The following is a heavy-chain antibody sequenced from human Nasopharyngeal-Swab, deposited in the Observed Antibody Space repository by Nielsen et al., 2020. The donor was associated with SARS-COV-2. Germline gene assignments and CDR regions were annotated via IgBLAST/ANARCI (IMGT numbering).Heavy chain of an antibody. J-gene: IGHJ4*02. CDR3: ASSGWLHPFDN. Sequence: SETLSLTSTVSGGSISCYYWSWIRQPPGKGLGWIWYIYYSGSTNYNPSLKSRVTISVDTSKNQFSLKLYSVTAADTAVYYCASSGWLHPFDNWGPGTLVTVSS. CDR1: GGSISCYY. CDR2: IYYSGST. V-gene: IGHV4-59*08. D-gene: IGHD5-24*01.